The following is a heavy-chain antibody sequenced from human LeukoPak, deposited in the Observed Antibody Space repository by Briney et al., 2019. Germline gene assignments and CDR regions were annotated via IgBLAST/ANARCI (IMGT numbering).Heavy chain of an antibody. CDR3: ARVLVVVAANWFDP. J-gene: IGHJ5*02. Sequence: GESLKISCKGSGYSFTGYYMHWVRQAPGQGLEWMGRINPNSGGTNFAQKFQGRVTMTRDTSINTAYRELSRLRSDDTAVYYCARVLVVVAANWFDPWGQGTLVTVSS. V-gene: IGHV1-2*06. CDR1: GYSFTGYY. CDR2: INPNSGGT. D-gene: IGHD2-15*01.